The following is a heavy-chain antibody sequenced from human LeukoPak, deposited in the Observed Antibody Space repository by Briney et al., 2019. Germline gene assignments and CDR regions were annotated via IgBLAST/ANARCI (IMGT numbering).Heavy chain of an antibody. CDR1: GVSISSYY. CDR2: IYYSGTT. CDR3: ASTKHDYGDYLYLEY. D-gene: IGHD4-17*01. Sequence: SETLSLTCTVSGVSISSYYWTWIRQPPGKGQEWIGYIYYSGTTNYNSSLKSRVTIAVDTSKNQFSLKLRSVTAADTAVYYCASTKHDYGDYLYLEYWGQGTLVTVSS. V-gene: IGHV4-59*01. J-gene: IGHJ4*02.